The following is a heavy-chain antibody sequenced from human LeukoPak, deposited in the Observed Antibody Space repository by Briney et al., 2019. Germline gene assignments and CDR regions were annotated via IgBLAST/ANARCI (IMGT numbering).Heavy chain of an antibody. CDR1: GGSISGYY. CDR3: ARSVVTLYWYFDL. Sequence: PETLSLTCTVSGGSISGYYYNWIRQPPGKGLEWIGDIYYSGSTNYNPSLKSRVTISLDTSENQFSLKLSSVTTADTAVYYCARSVVTLYWYFDLWGRGTLVTVSS. V-gene: IGHV4-59*01. D-gene: IGHD4-23*01. J-gene: IGHJ2*01. CDR2: IYYSGST.